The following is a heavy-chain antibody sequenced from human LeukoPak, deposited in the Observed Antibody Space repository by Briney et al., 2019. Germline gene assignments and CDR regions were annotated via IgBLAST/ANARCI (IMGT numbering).Heavy chain of an antibody. J-gene: IGHJ4*02. CDR1: GFTFSNYA. CDR3: ARDTPAAGTKY. Sequence: PGGSLRLSCAASGFTFSNYAMLWVRQAPGKGLEWVSSISSSSSYIYYADSVKGRFTISRDNAKNSLYLQMNSLRAEDTAVYYCARDTPAAGTKYWGQGTLVTVSS. D-gene: IGHD6-13*01. CDR2: ISSSSSYI. V-gene: IGHV3-21*01.